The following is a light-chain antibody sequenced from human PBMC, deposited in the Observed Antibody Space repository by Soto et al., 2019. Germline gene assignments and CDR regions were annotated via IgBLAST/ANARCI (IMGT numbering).Light chain of an antibody. Sequence: EIVLTQSPSTLSFSPWERSTLSFMASQSVSSYLAWYQQKPGQAPRLLIYDASNRATGIPARFSGSGSGTDFTLTISSLEPEDFAVYYCQQRSNWPLTFGQGTRLEIK. J-gene: IGKJ5*01. CDR1: QSVSSY. CDR2: DAS. CDR3: QQRSNWPLT. V-gene: IGKV3-11*01.